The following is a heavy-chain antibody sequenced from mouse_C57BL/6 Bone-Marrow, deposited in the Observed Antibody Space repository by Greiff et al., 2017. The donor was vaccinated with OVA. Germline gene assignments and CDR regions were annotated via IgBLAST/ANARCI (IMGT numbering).Heavy chain of an antibody. CDR2: ISSGGSYT. CDR1: GFTFSSYG. J-gene: IGHJ3*01. Sequence: EVQGVESGGDLVKPGGSLKLSCAASGFTFSSYGMSWVRQTPDKRLEWVATISSGGSYTYYPDSVKGRFTISRDNAKNTLYLQMSSLKSEDTAMYYCARHNYSKLSAYWGQGTLVTVSA. D-gene: IGHD2-5*01. V-gene: IGHV5-6*01. CDR3: ARHNYSKLSAY.